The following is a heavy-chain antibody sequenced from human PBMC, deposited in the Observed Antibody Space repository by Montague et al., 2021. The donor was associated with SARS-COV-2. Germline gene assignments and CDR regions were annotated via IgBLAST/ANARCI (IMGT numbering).Heavy chain of an antibody. CDR3: ARVEFDGGYDSVPLDV. CDR1: GGSISSGGYY. V-gene: IGHV4-31*03. D-gene: IGHD5-12*01. J-gene: IGHJ6*02. Sequence: TLSPTRTVSGGSISSGGYYWSWIRQHPGKGLEWIGYIYYSGSTYYXPSLKSRVTISVDTSKNQFSLKLSSVTAADTAVYYCARVEFDGGYDSVPLDVWGQGTTVTVSS. CDR2: IYYSGST.